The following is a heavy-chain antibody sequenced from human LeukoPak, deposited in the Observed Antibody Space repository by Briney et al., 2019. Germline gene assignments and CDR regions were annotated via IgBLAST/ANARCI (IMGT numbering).Heavy chain of an antibody. J-gene: IGHJ4*02. CDR3: ARGSGSYHTAYMN. CDR1: GYSFTSYW. Sequence: GESLKISCKGSGYSFTSYWIGWVRQMPGKGLEWMGIIYPGDSDTRYSPSFQGQITISADKSLSTAYLQWSSLKASDTAMYYCARGSGSYHTAYMNWGQGSPVTVSS. CDR2: IYPGDSDT. V-gene: IGHV5-51*01. D-gene: IGHD1-26*01.